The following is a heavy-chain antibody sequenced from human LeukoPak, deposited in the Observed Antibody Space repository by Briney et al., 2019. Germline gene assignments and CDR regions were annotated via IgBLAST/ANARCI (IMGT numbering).Heavy chain of an antibody. CDR1: GGTFSIYA. V-gene: IGHV1-69*04. CDR3: AREPSTEVHSRYCSGGSCYHSPDFDY. Sequence: GASVKVSCKASGGTFSIYAISWVRQAPGQGLEWMGRIIPILGIANYAQKFQGRVTITADKSTSTAYMELSSLRSEDTAVYYCAREPSTEVHSRYCSGGSCYHSPDFDYWGQGTLVTVSS. CDR2: IIPILGIA. D-gene: IGHD2-15*01. J-gene: IGHJ4*02.